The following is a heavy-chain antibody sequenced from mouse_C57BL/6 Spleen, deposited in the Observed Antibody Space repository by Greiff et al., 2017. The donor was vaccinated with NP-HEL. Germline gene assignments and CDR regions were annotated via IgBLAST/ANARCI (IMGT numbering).Heavy chain of an antibody. Sequence: DVKLVESGGGLVKPGGSLKLSCAASGFTFSDYGMHWVRQAPEKGLEWVAYISSGSSTIYYADTVKGRFTISRDNAKNTLFLQMTSLRSEDTAMYYGARKSLMGYFDYWGQGTTLTVSS. J-gene: IGHJ2*01. CDR1: GFTFSDYG. CDR2: ISSGSSTI. CDR3: ARKSLMGYFDY. V-gene: IGHV5-17*01. D-gene: IGHD2-3*01.